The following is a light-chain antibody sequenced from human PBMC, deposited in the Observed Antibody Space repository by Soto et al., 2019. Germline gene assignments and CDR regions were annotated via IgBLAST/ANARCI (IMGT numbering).Light chain of an antibody. V-gene: IGKV3-20*01. Sequence: EIVLTQSPGTLSLSPGERATLSCRASQSVSSNYLAWYQRKPGQAPRLLIYGASSRAIDIPNRFSGSGSGTDFTLTITRLEPEDFAVYYCQQYGSSPPTFGQGTKVEF. J-gene: IGKJ1*01. CDR2: GAS. CDR1: QSVSSNY. CDR3: QQYGSSPPT.